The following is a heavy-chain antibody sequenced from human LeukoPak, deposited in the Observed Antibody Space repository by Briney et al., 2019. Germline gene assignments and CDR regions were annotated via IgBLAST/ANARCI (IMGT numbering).Heavy chain of an antibody. CDR1: GFTFSSYS. J-gene: IGHJ4*02. CDR3: ARGVPYASWSGPHYSDY. Sequence: GGSLRLSCAASGFTFSSYSMNWVRQAPGKGLEWVSSISSSSSYIYYADSVKGRFTISRDNAKNSLYLQMNSLRAEDTAVYCARGVPYASWSGPHYSDYWGQGTLVTVFS. CDR2: ISSSSSYI. D-gene: IGHD3-3*01. V-gene: IGHV3-21*01.